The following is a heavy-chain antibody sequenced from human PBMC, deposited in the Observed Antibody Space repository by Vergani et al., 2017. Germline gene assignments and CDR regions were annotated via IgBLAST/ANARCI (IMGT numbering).Heavy chain of an antibody. V-gene: IGHV3-23*01. D-gene: IGHD5-12*01. CDR1: GFTFSSYA. CDR3: AKKQQSGSGYDSGYYYGMDV. J-gene: IGHJ6*02. CDR2: ISGSGGNT. Sequence: EVQLLESGGNLIQPGGSLRLSCGASGFTFSSYAMTWVRLAPGKGLQWVSAISGSGGNTYYADSVKGRFTISRDNSKNTLYLQMNSLRAEDTAVYYCAKKQQSGSGYDSGYYYGMDVWGQGTTVTVSS.